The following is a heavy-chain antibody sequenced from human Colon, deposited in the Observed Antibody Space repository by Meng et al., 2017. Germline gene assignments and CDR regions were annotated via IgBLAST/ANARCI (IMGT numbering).Heavy chain of an antibody. CDR2: IYTSGST. CDR1: GGSISSGSYY. Sequence: SETLSLTCTVSGGSISSGSYYWSWIRQPAGKGLEWIGRIYTSGSTNYNPSLKSRVTISVDTSKNQFSLKLSSVTAADTAVYYCARGSLSTVTLYYYYGMDVWGQGTTVTCFS. V-gene: IGHV4-61*02. J-gene: IGHJ6*01. CDR3: ARGSLSTVTLYYYYGMDV. D-gene: IGHD4-17*01.